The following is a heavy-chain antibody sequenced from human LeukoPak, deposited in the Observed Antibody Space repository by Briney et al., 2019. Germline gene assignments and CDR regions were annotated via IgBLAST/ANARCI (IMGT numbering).Heavy chain of an antibody. D-gene: IGHD3-3*01. CDR2: INPNSGGT. V-gene: IGHV1-2*02. CDR1: GYTLTGYY. J-gene: IGHJ6*03. Sequence: ASVKVSCKASGYTLTGYYMHWVRQAPGQGLEWMGWINPNSGGTNYAQKFQGRVTMTRDTSINTAYMELSRLKSDDTAVYYCARVNDFWSGFYYYYYMDVWGKGTTVTVSS. CDR3: ARVNDFWSGFYYYYYMDV.